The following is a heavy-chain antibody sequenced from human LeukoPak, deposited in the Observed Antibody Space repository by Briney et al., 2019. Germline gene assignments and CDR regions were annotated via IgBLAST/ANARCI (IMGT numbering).Heavy chain of an antibody. CDR1: GDSVSSNSAA. CDR2: TYYRSKWYN. D-gene: IGHD6-13*01. CDR3: ARIAAAGTGPTRYYGMDV. V-gene: IGHV6-1*01. J-gene: IGHJ6*02. Sequence: SQTLSLTCAISGDSVSSNSAAWNWIRQSPSRGLEWLGRTYYRSKWYNDYAVSVKSRITINPDTSKNQFSLQLNSVTPEDTAVYYCARIAAAGTGPTRYYGMDVWGQGTTVTVSS.